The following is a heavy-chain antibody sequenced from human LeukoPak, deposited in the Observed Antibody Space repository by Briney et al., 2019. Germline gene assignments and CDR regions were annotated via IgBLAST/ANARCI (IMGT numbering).Heavy chain of an antibody. D-gene: IGHD6-6*01. CDR2: ISSSSAYI. CDR3: AGGPRNSSYQCFQH. J-gene: IGHJ1*01. V-gene: IGHV3-21*01. CDR1: GFTFSTYS. Sequence: GGSLRLSCAASGFTFSTYSMNWVRQAPGKGLEWVSSISSSSAYIYCADSEKGRFTISRDNAKNSLYLQMNSLRVEDTAVYYCAGGPRNSSYQCFQHWGQGTLVTVSS.